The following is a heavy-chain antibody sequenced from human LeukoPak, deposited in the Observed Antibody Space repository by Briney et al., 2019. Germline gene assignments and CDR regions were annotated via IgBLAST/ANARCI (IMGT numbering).Heavy chain of an antibody. CDR3: ARDNPGLYPFDN. D-gene: IGHD2-15*01. CDR1: GFTFNNYA. V-gene: IGHV3-23*01. J-gene: IGHJ4*02. Sequence: AGGSLRLSRAVSGFTFNNYAMSWVRQAPGKGLERVAVISDSGATTNYADSVKGRFTISRDNTRNTLYLHLNSLRPEDTAVYFCARDNPGLYPFDNWGQGTLVIVSS. CDR2: ISDSGATT.